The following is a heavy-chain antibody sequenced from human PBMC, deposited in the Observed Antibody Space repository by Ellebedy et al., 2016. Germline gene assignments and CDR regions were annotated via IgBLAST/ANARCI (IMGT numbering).Heavy chain of an antibody. J-gene: IGHJ4*02. CDR2: ISGSGGST. Sequence: GESLKISCAASGFTFSSYSMNWVRQAPGKGLEWVSSISGSGGSTYYGDSVKGRFTISRDNSKNTLYLQMNSLRAEDTAVYYCARDGDDYGDYADYWGQGTLVTVSS. CDR3: ARDGDDYGDYADY. D-gene: IGHD4-17*01. CDR1: GFTFSSYS. V-gene: IGHV3-23*01.